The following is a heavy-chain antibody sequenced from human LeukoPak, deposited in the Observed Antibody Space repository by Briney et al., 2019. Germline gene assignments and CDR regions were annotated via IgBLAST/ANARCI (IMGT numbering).Heavy chain of an antibody. CDR2: ISGSGGST. CDR3: ARKDRAVAGIFDY. CDR1: GSTFSSYA. D-gene: IGHD6-19*01. J-gene: IGHJ4*02. Sequence: GGSLRLPRAASGSTFSSYAMSWVRQAPGKGLEWVSAISGSGGSTYYADSVKGRFTISRDNSKNTLYLQMNSLRAEDTAVYYCARKDRAVAGIFDYWGQGTLVTVSS. V-gene: IGHV3-23*01.